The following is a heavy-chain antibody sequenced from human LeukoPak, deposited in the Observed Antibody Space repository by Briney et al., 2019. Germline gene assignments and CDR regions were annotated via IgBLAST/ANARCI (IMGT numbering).Heavy chain of an antibody. V-gene: IGHV4-4*07. CDR3: TREIAASGLPDY. CDR1: GGSISSYY. J-gene: IGHJ4*02. D-gene: IGHD6-13*01. CDR2: IYTSGNT. Sequence: PSETLSLTCTVSGGSISSYYWSWIRQPAGKGLEWIGRIYTSGNTNYNPSFKSRVSMSVDTSKNQFSLKLFSVTAADTAVYYCTREIAASGLPDYWGQGTLVTVSS.